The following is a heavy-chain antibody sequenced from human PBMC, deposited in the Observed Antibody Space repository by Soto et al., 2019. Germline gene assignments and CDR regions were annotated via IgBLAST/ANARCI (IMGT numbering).Heavy chain of an antibody. Sequence: QMQLVQSGPEVKKPGTSVKVSCKASGFTFTSSTVQWVRQARGQRLEWIGWIVVGNGNTNYAQKFQERVTITRDMSTSTAYMELSSLRSEDTAVYYCAGTGYSSSWYDPFNRFDPWGQGTLVTGSS. V-gene: IGHV1-58*01. D-gene: IGHD6-13*01. CDR3: AGTGYSSSWYDPFNRFDP. CDR1: GFTFTSST. CDR2: IVVGNGNT. J-gene: IGHJ5*02.